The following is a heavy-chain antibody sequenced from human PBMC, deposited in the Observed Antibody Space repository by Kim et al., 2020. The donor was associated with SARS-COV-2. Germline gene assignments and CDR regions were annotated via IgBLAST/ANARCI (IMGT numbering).Heavy chain of an antibody. D-gene: IGHD3-22*01. Sequence: VKGRFTISRDNAKKSLFLQMNDLRAEDTAIYYCARAKAYFYDNRRGYFDLWGRGTLVTVSS. CDR3: ARAKAYFYDNRRGYFDL. V-gene: IGHV3-11*01. J-gene: IGHJ2*01.